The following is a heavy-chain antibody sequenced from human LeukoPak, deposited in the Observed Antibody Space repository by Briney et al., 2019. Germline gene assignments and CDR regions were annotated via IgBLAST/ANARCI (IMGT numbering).Heavy chain of an antibody. CDR3: ARGRRVMIFGVVIQYYFDY. CDR1: GYTFTSYD. J-gene: IGHJ4*02. Sequence: ASVKVSCKSSGYTFTSYDINWVRQATGQGLEWMGWMNPNSGNTGYAQKFQGRVTMTRTTSISTAYMELSSLRSEDTAVYYCARGRRVMIFGVVIQYYFDYWGQGTLVTVSS. D-gene: IGHD3-3*01. CDR2: MNPNSGNT. V-gene: IGHV1-8*01.